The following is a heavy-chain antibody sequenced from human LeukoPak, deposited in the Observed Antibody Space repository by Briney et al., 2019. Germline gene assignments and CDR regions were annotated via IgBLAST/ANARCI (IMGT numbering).Heavy chain of an antibody. CDR1: GYTFTGYY. V-gene: IGHV1-2*02. Sequence: ASVKVSCKASGYTFTGYYMHWVRQAPGQGLEWMGWINPNSGGTNYAQKFQGRVTMTRDTSISTAYMELSRLRSDDTAVYYCATPGQYYDFWKANNAFDIWGQGTMVTVSS. D-gene: IGHD3-3*01. CDR2: INPNSGGT. J-gene: IGHJ3*02. CDR3: ATPGQYYDFWKANNAFDI.